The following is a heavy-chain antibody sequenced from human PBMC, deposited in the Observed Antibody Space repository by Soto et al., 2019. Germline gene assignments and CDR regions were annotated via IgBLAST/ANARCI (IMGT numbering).Heavy chain of an antibody. V-gene: IGHV4-34*01. CDR3: ARGYCSGDGCYTGWFDP. Sequence: PXASLSLTCVVCGGPFSTYYYSWIGQSPGRGLEWIGEINHSVSTFYNPSLKSRVTISVDRSKNQFSLKLTSVSAADTAVYYCARGYCSGDGCYTGWFDPCGQGTLVTVSS. CDR2: INHSVST. CDR1: GGPFSTYY. D-gene: IGHD2-15*01. J-gene: IGHJ5*02.